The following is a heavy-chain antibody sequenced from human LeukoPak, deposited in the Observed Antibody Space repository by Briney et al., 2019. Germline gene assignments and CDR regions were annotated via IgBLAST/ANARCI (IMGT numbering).Heavy chain of an antibody. CDR1: GFPLGNTA. CDR2: IILGGSNT. CDR3: AKDKLPTAMFSYVY. Sequence: GGPLRLSCEASGFPLGNTAMTWFRQAPGKGLEWVSEIILGGSNTNYAGSVKGRFTISRANSRNTLFLQMDSLRAEDTAVYYCAKDKLPTAMFSYVYWGQGTLVTVSS. D-gene: IGHD2-2*01. J-gene: IGHJ4*02. V-gene: IGHV3-23*01.